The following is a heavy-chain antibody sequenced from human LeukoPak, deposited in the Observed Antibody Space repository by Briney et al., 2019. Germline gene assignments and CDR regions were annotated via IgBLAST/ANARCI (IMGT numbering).Heavy chain of an antibody. CDR2: IYPGDSDT. CDR1: GYSFTSYW. CDR3: ARFVGACSGGSCYSDY. D-gene: IGHD2-15*01. Sequence: GESLQISCKAFGYSFTSYWIGWVRQMPGKGLEWMGIIYPGDSDTRYSPSFQGQVTISADKSISTAYLQWNSLKASDTAMYYCARFVGACSGGSCYSDYWGQGTLVTVSS. J-gene: IGHJ4*02. V-gene: IGHV5-51*01.